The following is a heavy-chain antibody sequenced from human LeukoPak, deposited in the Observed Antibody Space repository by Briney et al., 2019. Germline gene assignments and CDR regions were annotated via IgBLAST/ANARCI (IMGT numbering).Heavy chain of an antibody. V-gene: IGHV3-7*01. Sequence: GGSLRLSCAASGFTFSSYWMSWVRQAPGKGLEWVANIKQDGSEKYYVDSVKGRFTISRDNAKNSLYLQMNSLRAEDTAVYYCARDYEYGDSGPYFDYWGQGTLVTVSS. D-gene: IGHD4-17*01. J-gene: IGHJ4*02. CDR3: ARDYEYGDSGPYFDY. CDR2: IKQDGSEK. CDR1: GFTFSSYW.